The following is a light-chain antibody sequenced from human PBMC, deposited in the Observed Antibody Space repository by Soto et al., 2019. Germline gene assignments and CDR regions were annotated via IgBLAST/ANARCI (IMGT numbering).Light chain of an antibody. CDR2: KVS. Sequence: DVAMTQSPVSLPVTLGQPASISCRSNQSLVYSDGNTFLSWFQQRPGQSPRRLIYKVSNRDSGVPARFSGSGSGTDFALKISRVEAEDVGVYYCMQGTHWPITFGQGTRLEIK. CDR1: QSLVYSDGNTF. CDR3: MQGTHWPIT. V-gene: IGKV2-30*01. J-gene: IGKJ5*01.